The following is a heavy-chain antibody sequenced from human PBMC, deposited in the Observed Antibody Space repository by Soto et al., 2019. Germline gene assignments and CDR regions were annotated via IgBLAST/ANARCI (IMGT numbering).Heavy chain of an antibody. V-gene: IGHV3-23*01. Sequence: QLGGSLRLSCAASGFDFSSNSMTWVRQAPGKGLEWVSGISATGDKTFYLDSVRGRFTVSRDIYKNILYLHMSSLRAEDTAVYYCTKWSGFGDAWGQGTLVTVSS. CDR3: TKWSGFGDA. J-gene: IGHJ5*02. CDR1: GFDFSSNS. CDR2: ISATGDKT. D-gene: IGHD3-10*01.